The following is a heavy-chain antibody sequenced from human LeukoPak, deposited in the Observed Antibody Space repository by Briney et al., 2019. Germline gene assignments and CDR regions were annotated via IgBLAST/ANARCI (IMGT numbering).Heavy chain of an antibody. CDR1: RGTISNSRYY. CDR2: IYYSGGT. Sequence: SETLSLTCTVSRGTISNSRYYSRWIRQPRGKRLEWIGSIYYSGGTCYNQSLCSGVSMSVGRTTNEISQKLSSATAADTAVYYCARAMGGITGTRYYFDYWGRGSLVTVSS. J-gene: IGHJ4*02. CDR3: ARAMGGITGTRYYFDY. V-gene: IGHV4-39*01. D-gene: IGHD1-20*01.